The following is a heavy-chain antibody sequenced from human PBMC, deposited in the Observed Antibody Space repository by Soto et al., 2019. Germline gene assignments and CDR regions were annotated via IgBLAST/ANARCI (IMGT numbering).Heavy chain of an antibody. CDR3: AKVSSSWYAGVFDL. CDR1: GFTFSSHA. J-gene: IGHJ4*02. V-gene: IGHV3-23*01. D-gene: IGHD6-13*01. Sequence: GGSLRLSCTASGFTFSSHAMTWVRQAPGKGLEWVSGLSGSGGSIYYADSVKGRFTISRDNSMNTLYLQMKSLRAEDTAVYYCAKVSSSWYAGVFDLWGQGT. CDR2: LSGSGGSI.